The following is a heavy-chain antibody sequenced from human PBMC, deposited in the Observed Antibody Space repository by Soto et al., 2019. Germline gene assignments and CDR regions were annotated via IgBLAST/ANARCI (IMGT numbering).Heavy chain of an antibody. CDR3: VRDGTKTLRDSFDP. J-gene: IGHJ5*02. CDR2: IYATGTT. V-gene: IGHV4-4*07. D-gene: IGHD1-1*01. CDR1: GASISGYY. Sequence: PSETLSRTCTVSGASISGYYWSCIRKSSWKGLEWIGRIYATGTTDYNPSLKSRVMMSVDTSKKKFSLKLRSVTAADTAVYYCVRDGTKTLRDSFDPWGQGISFTVS.